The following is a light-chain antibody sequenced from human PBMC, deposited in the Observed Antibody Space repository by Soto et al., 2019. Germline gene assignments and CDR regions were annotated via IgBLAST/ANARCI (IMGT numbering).Light chain of an antibody. CDR2: GAS. V-gene: IGKV3-15*01. J-gene: IGKJ2*01. Sequence: VMTQSPLSLPVTLGQPASISCRSSQRISSSLAWYQLKPGQAPRLLIYGASTRATGIPARFSGSGSGTEFTLTISSLQSEDFAVYYCQQYNDWRYTFGQGTKLEIK. CDR3: QQYNDWRYT. CDR1: QRISSS.